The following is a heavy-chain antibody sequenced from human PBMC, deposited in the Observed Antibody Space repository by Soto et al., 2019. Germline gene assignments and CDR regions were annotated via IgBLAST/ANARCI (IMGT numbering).Heavy chain of an antibody. V-gene: IGHV1-3*03. J-gene: IGHJ4*02. CDR1: GYTFTSYA. CDR2: INAGNGNT. Sequence: ASVKVSCKASGYTFTSYAMHWVRQAPGQRLEWMGWINAGNGNTKYSQKFQGRVTITRDTSASTAYMELSSLRAEDMAVYYCARMGPYCSSTSCYPYYFDYWGQGTLVTVS. D-gene: IGHD2-2*01. CDR3: ARMGPYCSSTSCYPYYFDY.